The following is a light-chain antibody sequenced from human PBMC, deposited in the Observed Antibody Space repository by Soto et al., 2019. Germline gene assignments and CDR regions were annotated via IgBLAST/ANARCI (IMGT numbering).Light chain of an antibody. Sequence: QSALTQPRSVSGSPGQSVTISCTGASSNVGGYDYVSWYQQHPGKAPKLMIYDVSKRPSGVPDRFSGYKSGNTASLTISGLQAEDEADYYCCSYAGSYNYVFGTGTQLTVL. J-gene: IGLJ1*01. CDR3: CSYAGSYNYV. CDR2: DVS. V-gene: IGLV2-11*01. CDR1: SSNVGGYDY.